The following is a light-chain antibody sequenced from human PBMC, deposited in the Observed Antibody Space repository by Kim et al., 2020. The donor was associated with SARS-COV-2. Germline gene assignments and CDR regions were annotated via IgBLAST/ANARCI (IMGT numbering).Light chain of an antibody. CDR2: RDS. Sequence: VAMGQTARITCGGNNLGSKNVHWYQQKPGQAPVLVIYRDSNRPSGIPERFSGSNSGNTATLAISRAQSGDEADYYCQVWDSSTVVFGGGTQLTAL. V-gene: IGLV3-9*01. CDR3: QVWDSSTVV. J-gene: IGLJ2*01. CDR1: NLGSKN.